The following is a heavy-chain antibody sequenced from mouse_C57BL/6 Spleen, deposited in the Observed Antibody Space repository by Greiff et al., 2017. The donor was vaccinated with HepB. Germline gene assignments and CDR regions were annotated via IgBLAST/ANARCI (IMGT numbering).Heavy chain of an antibody. Sequence: VQLQQSGPELVKPGASVKISCKASGYAFSSSWMNWVKQRPGKGLEWIGRIYPGDGDTNSNGKFKGKAALTADKSSSTASMQLSSLTSADSAVYFCARAEDGNPWFAYWGQRTLVTVSA. J-gene: IGHJ3*01. CDR2: IYPGDGDT. CDR1: GYAFSSSW. CDR3: ARAEDGNPWFAY. V-gene: IGHV1-82*01. D-gene: IGHD2-1*01.